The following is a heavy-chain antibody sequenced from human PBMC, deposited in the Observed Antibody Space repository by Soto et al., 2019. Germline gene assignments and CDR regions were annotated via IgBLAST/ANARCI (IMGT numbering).Heavy chain of an antibody. CDR2: IYSGGST. Sequence: GGSLRLSCAASGFTVSSNYMSWVRQAPGKGLEWVSVIYSGGSTYYADSVKGRFTISRDNSKNTLYLQMNNLRAEDTAVYYCAKDLIGPPRAFDIWGQGTMVTVSS. D-gene: IGHD3-10*01. J-gene: IGHJ3*02. CDR3: AKDLIGPPRAFDI. V-gene: IGHV3-53*01. CDR1: GFTVSSNY.